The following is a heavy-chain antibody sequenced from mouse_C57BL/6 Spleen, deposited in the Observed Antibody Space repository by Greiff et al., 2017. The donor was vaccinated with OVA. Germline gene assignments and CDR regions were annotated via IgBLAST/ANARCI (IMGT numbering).Heavy chain of an antibody. CDR3: ARKDGYYFFYAMDY. D-gene: IGHD2-3*01. V-gene: IGHV2-2*01. Sequence: VKLVESGPGLVQPSQSLSITCTVSGFSLTSYGVHWVRQSPGKGLEWLGVIWSGGSTDYNAAFISRLSISKDNSKSQVFFKMNSLQADDTAIYYCARKDGYYFFYAMDYWGQGTSVTVSS. CDR2: IWSGGST. CDR1: GFSLTSYG. J-gene: IGHJ4*01.